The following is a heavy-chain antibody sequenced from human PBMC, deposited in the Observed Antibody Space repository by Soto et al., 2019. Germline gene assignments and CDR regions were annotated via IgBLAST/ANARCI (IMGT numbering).Heavy chain of an antibody. Sequence: QVHLVQSGAEVRKPGASVKVSCKASGYTFTSYDINWVRQATGQGLEWMGWMNPNSGNTAYAQKFQGRGTMTRNTSISTAHMELSSLRSEDTAVYSCARERTRGFDPWGQGTLVTVSS. CDR2: MNPNSGNT. CDR1: GYTFTSYD. J-gene: IGHJ5*02. V-gene: IGHV1-8*01. CDR3: ARERTRGFDP.